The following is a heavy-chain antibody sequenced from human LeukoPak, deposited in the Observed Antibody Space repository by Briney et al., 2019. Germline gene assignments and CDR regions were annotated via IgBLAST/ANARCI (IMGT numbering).Heavy chain of an antibody. CDR3: AKETADYGDYYMDV. V-gene: IGHV3-21*04. D-gene: IGHD4-17*01. CDR2: ISSSSSYI. Sequence: GGSLRLSCAASGFTFSSYSMNWVRQAPGKGLEGVSSISSSSSYIYYADSVKGRFTISRDNAKNSLYLQMNSLRAEDTAWYYCAKETADYGDYYMDVWGKGTTVTISS. CDR1: GFTFSSYS. J-gene: IGHJ6*03.